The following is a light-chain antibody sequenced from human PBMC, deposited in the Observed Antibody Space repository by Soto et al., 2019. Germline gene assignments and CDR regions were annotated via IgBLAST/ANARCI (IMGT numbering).Light chain of an antibody. J-gene: IGLJ2*01. CDR3: AAWDYSLSVCVV. V-gene: IGLV1-47*01. Sequence: QSVLTQPPSASVTPGQRVTISCSGSSSNIGSTYVYWYQQLPGTAPKLLIYRNNQRPSGVPDRFSGSKSGPSASLAISGLRSEDEADYYCAAWDYSLSVCVVFGGGTKLTVL. CDR1: SSNIGSTY. CDR2: RNN.